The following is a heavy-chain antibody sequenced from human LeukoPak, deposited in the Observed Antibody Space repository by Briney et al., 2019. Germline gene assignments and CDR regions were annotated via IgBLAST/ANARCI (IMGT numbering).Heavy chain of an antibody. D-gene: IGHD3-3*01. J-gene: IGHJ4*02. V-gene: IGHV3-23*01. CDR1: GFTFSNYG. Sequence: GGTLRLSCAASGFTFSNYGLSWVRQAPGKGLEWVSGITGSGGSTYYADSVKGRFTISGDNSKNALYLQMNSLRAEDTAIYYCARDERLLSFLKWGQGTLVTVSS. CDR3: ARDERLLSFLK. CDR2: ITGSGGST.